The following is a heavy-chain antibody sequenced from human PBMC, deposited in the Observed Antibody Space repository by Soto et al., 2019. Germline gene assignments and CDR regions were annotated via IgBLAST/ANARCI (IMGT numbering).Heavy chain of an antibody. J-gene: IGHJ4*02. CDR1: GFTFSGSA. V-gene: IGHV3-73*01. D-gene: IGHD3-9*01. CDR3: TRHNYDILAGYPQGDFDY. CDR2: IRSKANNYAT. Sequence: WGSLRLSCAASGFTFSGSAMHWVRQASGKGLEWVGRIRSKANNYATAYAASVKGRFTIFRDDSKNTAYLQMNSLKTEDTAVYYCTRHNYDILAGYPQGDFDYWGQGTLVTVPS.